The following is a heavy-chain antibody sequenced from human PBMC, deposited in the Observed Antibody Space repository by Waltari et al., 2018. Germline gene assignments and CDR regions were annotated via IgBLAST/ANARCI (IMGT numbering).Heavy chain of an antibody. CDR1: GGTFSSYA. CDR3: ARSKGVVVPAAIGGFDY. CDR2: IIPIFGTA. J-gene: IGHJ4*02. D-gene: IGHD2-2*02. V-gene: IGHV1-69*13. Sequence: QVQLVQSGAEVKKPGSSVKVSCKASGGTFSSYAISWVRQAPGQGLEWMGGIIPIFGTANYAQKFQGRVTITADESTSTAYMELSSLRSEDTAVYYCARSKGVVVPAAIGGFDYWGQGTLVTVSS.